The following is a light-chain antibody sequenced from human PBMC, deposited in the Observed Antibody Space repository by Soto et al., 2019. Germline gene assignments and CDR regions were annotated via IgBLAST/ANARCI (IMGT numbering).Light chain of an antibody. CDR3: QQRSNWPPIT. CDR2: DAS. V-gene: IGKV3-11*01. CDR1: QSVSSSY. J-gene: IGKJ5*01. Sequence: EIVLTHSPGTLSLSPCERATLSPSAGQSVSSSYLAWYQQKPGQAPRLLIYDASNRATGIPARFSGSGSGTDFTLTISSLEPEDFAVYYCQQRSNWPPITFGQGTRLEIK.